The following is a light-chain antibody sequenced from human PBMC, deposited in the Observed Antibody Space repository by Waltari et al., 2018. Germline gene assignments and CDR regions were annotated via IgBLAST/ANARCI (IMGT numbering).Light chain of an antibody. CDR3: QQRSNWPPYT. Sequence: EIVLTQSPATLSLSPGQRATLSSRASQSVSSYLAWYQQKPGQAPRLLIYDASNRATGIRARFSGSGSVTDFTLTISSLEPEDFAVYYCQQRSNWPPYTFGQGTKLEIK. J-gene: IGKJ2*01. V-gene: IGKV3-11*01. CDR2: DAS. CDR1: QSVSSY.